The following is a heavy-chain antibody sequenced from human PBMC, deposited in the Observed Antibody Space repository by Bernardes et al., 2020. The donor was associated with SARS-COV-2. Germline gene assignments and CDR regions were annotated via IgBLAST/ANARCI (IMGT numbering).Heavy chain of an antibody. V-gene: IGHV3-33*01. D-gene: IGHD3-10*01. Sequence: GGSLRLSCAVSGFTFSSYGMHWVRQAPGKGLEWVVVIWYDGSNKYYADSVKGRFTISRDNSKNTLYLQMNSLRAEDTAVYYCARDGSPRYYYYGMDVWGQGTTVTVSS. CDR3: ARDGSPRYYYYGMDV. CDR1: GFTFSSYG. CDR2: IWYDGSNK. J-gene: IGHJ6*02.